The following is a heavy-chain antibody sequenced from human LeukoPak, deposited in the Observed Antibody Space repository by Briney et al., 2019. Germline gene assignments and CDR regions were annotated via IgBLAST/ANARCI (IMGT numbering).Heavy chain of an antibody. D-gene: IGHD1-26*01. CDR2: IYYSGST. CDR3: ARESSGGAFDI. CDR1: GGSISSYY. V-gene: IGHV4-59*01. Sequence: SETLSLTCTVSGGSISSYYWSWIRQPPGKGLEWIGYIYYSGSTNYNPSLKSRVTISVDTSKNQFSLKLSSVTAADTAVYYCARESSGGAFDIWGQGTMATVSS. J-gene: IGHJ3*02.